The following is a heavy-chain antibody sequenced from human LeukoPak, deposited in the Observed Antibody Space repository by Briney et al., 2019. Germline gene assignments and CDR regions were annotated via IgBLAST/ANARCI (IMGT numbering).Heavy chain of an antibody. CDR1: GLIFSDYG. CDR3: ARLLGSVTTYDY. D-gene: IGHD2/OR15-2a*01. V-gene: IGHV3-7*01. CDR2: LWPAGGTV. J-gene: IGHJ4*02. Sequence: GGSLRLSGAASGLIFSDYGMSWVRRAPGKGRKGVATLWPAGGTVHYMDSVQGRFTISRDNAENSLYLQMNSLRVEDTAVYYCARLLGSVTTYDYWGQGTLVTVSS.